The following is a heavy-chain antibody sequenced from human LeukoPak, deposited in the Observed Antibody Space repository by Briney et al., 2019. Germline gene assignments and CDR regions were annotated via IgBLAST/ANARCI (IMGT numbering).Heavy chain of an antibody. V-gene: IGHV4-30-4*08. CDR2: IYYSGST. CDR3: ARPLDRYGALER. CDR1: GGSISSGDYY. D-gene: IGHD4-17*01. Sequence: SETLSLTCTVSGGSISSGDYYWSWIRQPPGKGLEWIGYIYYSGSTYYNPSLKSRVTISVDTSKNQFSLKLSSVTAADTAVYYCARPLDRYGALERWGQGTLVTVSS. J-gene: IGHJ4*02.